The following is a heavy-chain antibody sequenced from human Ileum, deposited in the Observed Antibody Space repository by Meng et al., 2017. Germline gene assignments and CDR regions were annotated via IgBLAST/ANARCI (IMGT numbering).Heavy chain of an antibody. Sequence: GGSLRLSCTGSGYTFTANYIHWVRQAPGQGLEWMGWIYPDSGDTNYAQEFQGRVTMTRDTSISTAYMELTSLISDDTAIYFCATLTVGSGTYYTFWGQGTLVTVSS. CDR2: IYPDSGDT. CDR3: ATLTVGSGTYYTF. CDR1: GYTFTANY. V-gene: IGHV1-2*02. J-gene: IGHJ4*02. D-gene: IGHD3-10*01.